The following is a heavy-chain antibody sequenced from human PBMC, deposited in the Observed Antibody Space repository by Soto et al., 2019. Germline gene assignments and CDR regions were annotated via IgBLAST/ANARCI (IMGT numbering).Heavy chain of an antibody. CDR2: TYATGTT. Sequence: LSLPCTVSGASISGFYWSWIRKSAGKGLEWIGRTYATGTTDYNPSLKSRVMMSVDTSKKQFSLKLRSVTAADTAVYYCVRDGTKALRDWFDPWGQGISVTVSS. CDR1: GASISGFY. D-gene: IGHD1-1*01. J-gene: IGHJ5*02. CDR3: VRDGTKALRDWFDP. V-gene: IGHV4-4*07.